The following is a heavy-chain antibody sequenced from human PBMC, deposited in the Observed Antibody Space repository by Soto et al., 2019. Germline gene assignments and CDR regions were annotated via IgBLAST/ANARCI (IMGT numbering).Heavy chain of an antibody. CDR1: GGTFSNYT. J-gene: IGHJ4*02. Sequence: SVKGSCKASGGTFSNYTINWVRQAPGQGLEWMGGIIPIFGTANYAQKFQGRVTITADESTSTAYMELSSLRSEDTAVYYCARPIGSSPLIDYWGQALAVTVS. D-gene: IGHD6-6*01. CDR2: IIPIFGTA. CDR3: ARPIGSSPLIDY. V-gene: IGHV1-69*13.